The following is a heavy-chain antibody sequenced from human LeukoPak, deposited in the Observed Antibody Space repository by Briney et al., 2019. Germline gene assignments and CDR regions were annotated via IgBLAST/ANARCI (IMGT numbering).Heavy chain of an antibody. D-gene: IGHD6-13*01. J-gene: IGHJ5*02. CDR3: ARGGWRTAVGTNWFDP. V-gene: IGHV1-18*01. Sequence: ASVKVSCKASGGTFSSYAISWVRQAPGQGLEWMGWISAYNGNTNYAQKLQGRVTMTTDTSTSTAYMELRSLRSDDTAVYYCARGGWRTAVGTNWFDPWGQGTLVTVSS. CDR1: GGTFSSYA. CDR2: ISAYNGNT.